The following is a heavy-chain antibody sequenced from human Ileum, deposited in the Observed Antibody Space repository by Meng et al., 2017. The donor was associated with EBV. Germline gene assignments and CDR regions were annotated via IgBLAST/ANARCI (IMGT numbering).Heavy chain of an antibody. J-gene: IGHJ4*02. Sequence: QRQRQESGPGLVKPSATLSLTCVVSGGSSSSSSYYWGWIRQPPGKGLEWIGSIYYSGSTYYNPSLKSRVTISVDTSKNQFSLKLSSVTAADTAVYYCARSIVVVPAAIYYWGQGTLVTVSS. CDR3: ARSIVVVPAAIYY. CDR1: GGSSSSSSYY. D-gene: IGHD2-2*01. V-gene: IGHV4-39*01. CDR2: IYYSGST.